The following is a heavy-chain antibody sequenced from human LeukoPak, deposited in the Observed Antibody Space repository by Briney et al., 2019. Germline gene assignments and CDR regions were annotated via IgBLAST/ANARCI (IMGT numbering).Heavy chain of an antibody. CDR2: IKSKTDGGTT. CDR1: GFTFSNAW. V-gene: IGHV3-15*01. CDR3: TIDMIVVVAYYDY. Sequence: GGSLRLSCAASGFTFSNAWMSWVRQAPGKGLEWVGRIKSKTDGGTTDYAAPVKGRFTISRDDSKNTLYLQMNSLKTEDTAVYYCTIDMIVVVAYYDYWGQGTLVTVSS. J-gene: IGHJ4*02. D-gene: IGHD3-22*01.